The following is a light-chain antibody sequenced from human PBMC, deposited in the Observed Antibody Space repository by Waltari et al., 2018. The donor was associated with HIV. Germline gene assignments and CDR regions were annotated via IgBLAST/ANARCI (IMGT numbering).Light chain of an antibody. Sequence: SYGLTQPPSVSVSPGQKATITCSGDALPKQYAYWYQQKPGQAPVMVIYKDSERPSGIPERFSGSSSATTVTLTISGVQAEDEADYYCQSSDISGNYWVFGGGTKLTVL. V-gene: IGLV3-25*03. CDR2: KDS. J-gene: IGLJ3*02. CDR1: ALPKQY. CDR3: QSSDISGNYWV.